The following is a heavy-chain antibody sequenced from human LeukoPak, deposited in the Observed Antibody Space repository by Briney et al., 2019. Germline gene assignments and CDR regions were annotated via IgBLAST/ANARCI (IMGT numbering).Heavy chain of an antibody. CDR1: GGSINSGSYY. D-gene: IGHD3-9*01. Sequence: TSETLSLTCIVSGGSINSGSYYWSWIRQPAGKGLEWIGRIDTSGSTNYNPSLKSRVTMSVDTSKNQFSLMLTSMTAADTAVYYCARGLTGYHPLDYWGQGTLVTVSS. J-gene: IGHJ4*02. CDR2: IDTSGST. CDR3: ARGLTGYHPLDY. V-gene: IGHV4-61*02.